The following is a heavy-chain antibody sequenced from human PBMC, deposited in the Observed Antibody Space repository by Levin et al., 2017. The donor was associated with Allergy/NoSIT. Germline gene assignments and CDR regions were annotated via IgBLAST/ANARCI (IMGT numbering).Heavy chain of an antibody. V-gene: IGHV3-7*01. J-gene: IGHJ4*02. Sequence: GESLKISCAASGFTFGSYWMSWVRQAPGKGLEWVANIKQDGSEKYSVDSVKGRFTISRDNAKNSLFLQMNSLRAEDTAVYYCARDRGYCSGGSCSSHNLFDCWGQGTLVTVSS. CDR1: GFTFGSYW. CDR3: ARDRGYCSGGSCSSHNLFDC. CDR2: IKQDGSEK. D-gene: IGHD2-15*01.